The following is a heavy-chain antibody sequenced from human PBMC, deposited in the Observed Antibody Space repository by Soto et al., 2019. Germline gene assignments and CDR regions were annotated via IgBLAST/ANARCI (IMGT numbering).Heavy chain of an antibody. CDR3: ARFLIKSSDFGIGYHPFDS. CDR2: ISAYNGNT. J-gene: IGHJ4*02. Sequence: GLEWMGWISAYNGNTNYAQKLQGRVTMTTDTSTSTAYMELRSLRSDDTAVYYCARFLIKSSDFGIGYHPFDSWCK. D-gene: IGHD3-3*01. V-gene: IGHV1-18*01.